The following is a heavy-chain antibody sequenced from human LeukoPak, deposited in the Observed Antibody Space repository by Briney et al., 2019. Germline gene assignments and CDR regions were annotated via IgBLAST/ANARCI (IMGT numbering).Heavy chain of an antibody. CDR1: GFTFGDYA. V-gene: IGHV3-7*01. CDR2: IKEDGSED. Sequence: PGGSLRLSCTASGFTFGDYAMSWVRQAPGKGLEWVANIKEDGSEDYYADSVKGRFAISKDNAKNSLYLQMNNLRAEDTAMYYCARDADGYEDWGQGTLVIVSS. CDR3: ARDADGYED. D-gene: IGHD5-24*01. J-gene: IGHJ4*02.